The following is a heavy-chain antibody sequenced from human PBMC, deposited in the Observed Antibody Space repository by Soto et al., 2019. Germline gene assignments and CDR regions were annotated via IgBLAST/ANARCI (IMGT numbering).Heavy chain of an antibody. CDR1: GFTVSSNY. CDR3: ARDGSSRPTEY. V-gene: IGHV3-66*01. Sequence: PGGSLRLSCAASGFTVSSNYMSWVRQAPGKGLEWVSVIYSGGSGSTYYADSVKGRFTISRDISKNTVYLQMNSLRAEDTAVYYCARDGSSRPTEYWGQGNLVTVSS. D-gene: IGHD3-10*01. J-gene: IGHJ4*02. CDR2: IYSGGSGST.